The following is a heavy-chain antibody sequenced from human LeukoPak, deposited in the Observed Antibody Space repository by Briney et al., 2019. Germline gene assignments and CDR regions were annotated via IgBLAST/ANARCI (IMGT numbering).Heavy chain of an antibody. CDR1: GGSISSGSYY. J-gene: IGHJ5*02. V-gene: IGHV4-61*02. Sequence: PSQTLSLTCTVSGGSISSGSYYWSWIRQPAGTGLEWIGRIYTSGSTYYNPSLKSRVTVSVDTSKNQFSLKLSSVTAADTAVYYCARALASNWFDPWGQGTLVTVSS. CDR3: ARALASNWFDP. CDR2: IYTSGST. D-gene: IGHD6-13*01.